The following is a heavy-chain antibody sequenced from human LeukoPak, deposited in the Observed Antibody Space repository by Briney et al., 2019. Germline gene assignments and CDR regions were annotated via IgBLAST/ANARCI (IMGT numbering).Heavy chain of an antibody. V-gene: IGHV4-59*12. D-gene: IGHD3-22*01. Sequence: SETLSLTCTVSGGSISSYYWSWIRQPPGKGLEWIGYIYYSGSTNYNPSLKSRVTISVDTSKNQFSLKLSSVTAADTAVYYCARGTYYYDSGGYYYADDYWGQGTLVTVSS. CDR1: GGSISSYY. J-gene: IGHJ4*02. CDR3: ARGTYYYDSGGYYYADDY. CDR2: IYYSGST.